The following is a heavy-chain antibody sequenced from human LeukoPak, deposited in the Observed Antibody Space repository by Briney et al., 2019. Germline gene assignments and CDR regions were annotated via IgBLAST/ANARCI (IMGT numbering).Heavy chain of an antibody. CDR2: ISSSSSTI. V-gene: IGHV3-48*04. CDR1: GFTFSSYS. CDR3: ARDRHMVRGVIGWFDP. Sequence: GGSLRLSCAASGFTFSSYSMNWVRQAPGKGLEWVSYISSSSSTIYYADSVKGRFTISRDNAKNSLYLQMNSLRAEDTAVYYCARDRHMVRGVIGWFDPWGQGTLVTVSS. J-gene: IGHJ5*02. D-gene: IGHD3-10*01.